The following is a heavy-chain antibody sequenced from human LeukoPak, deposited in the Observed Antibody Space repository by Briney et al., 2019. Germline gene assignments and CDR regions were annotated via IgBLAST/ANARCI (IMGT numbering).Heavy chain of an antibody. CDR2: IKQDGTEK. V-gene: IGHV3-7*03. D-gene: IGHD3-16*01. J-gene: IGHJ4*02. CDR1: GVTFSNYW. Sequence: GGSLRLSCEAPGVTFSNYWMSWVRQAPGMGPEWLANIKQDGTEKFYMASVRGRFIISRDNAKSSLYLQMNSLRVEDTAVYYCARDCGGGAPCFDSWGQGTLVTVSS. CDR3: ARDCGGGAPCFDS.